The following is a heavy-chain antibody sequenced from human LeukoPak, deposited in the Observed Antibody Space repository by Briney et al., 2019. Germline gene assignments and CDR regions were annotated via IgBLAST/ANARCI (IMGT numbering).Heavy chain of an antibody. J-gene: IGHJ4*02. Sequence: GASVKVSCKASGYTFTSYGISWVRQAPGQGLEWMGWIGAYNGNTNYAQKLQGRVTMTTDTSTSTAYMELRSLRSDDTAVYYCARVGQWLVQGRGASDYWGQGTLVTVSS. CDR3: ARVGQWLVQGRGASDY. D-gene: IGHD6-19*01. V-gene: IGHV1-18*04. CDR2: IGAYNGNT. CDR1: GYTFTSYG.